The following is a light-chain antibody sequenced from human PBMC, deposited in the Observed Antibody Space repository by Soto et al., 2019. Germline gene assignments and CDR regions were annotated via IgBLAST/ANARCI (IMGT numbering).Light chain of an antibody. V-gene: IGKV1-5*03. CDR1: QSIGDS. Sequence: DIQMTQSPSTLSASLGDRVTITCRASQSIGDSLAWYQQRPGKAPNLLIYKASTLEGGVPSRFSGSGSGTQFNLTITSLQPDDFATYYCQLYNSYSRTFCQGTKVE. J-gene: IGKJ1*01. CDR3: QLYNSYSRT. CDR2: KAS.